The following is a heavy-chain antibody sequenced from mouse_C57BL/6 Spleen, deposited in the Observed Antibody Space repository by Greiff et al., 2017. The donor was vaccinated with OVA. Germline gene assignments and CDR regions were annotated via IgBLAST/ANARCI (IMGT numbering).Heavy chain of an antibody. Sequence: EVQLQQSGPELVKPGASVKMSCKASGYTFTDYNMHWVKQSHGKSLEWIGYINPNNGGTSYNQKFKGKATLTVNKSSSTAYMELRSLTSEDSAVYYCAREGDYDGYFDVWGTGTTVTVSS. CDR3: AREGDYDGYFDV. J-gene: IGHJ1*03. V-gene: IGHV1-22*01. CDR1: GYTFTDYN. CDR2: INPNNGGT. D-gene: IGHD2-4*01.